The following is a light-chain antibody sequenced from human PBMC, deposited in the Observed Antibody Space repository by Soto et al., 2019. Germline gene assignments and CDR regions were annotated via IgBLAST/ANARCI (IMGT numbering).Light chain of an antibody. V-gene: IGKV3-20*01. CDR1: QSISSNF. CDR3: HHYET. J-gene: IGKJ1*01. Sequence: VLTQSPGTLSLSPGERGTLSCRASQSISSNFLAWYQQKPGLAPRLLMYGASIRAAGVPDRFSGSGSGTEFTLTISRLEPEDFTVYYCHHYETFGQGTKVEIK. CDR2: GAS.